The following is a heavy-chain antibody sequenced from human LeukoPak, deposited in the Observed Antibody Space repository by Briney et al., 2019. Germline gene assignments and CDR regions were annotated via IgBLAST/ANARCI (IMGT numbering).Heavy chain of an antibody. CDR2: IYYSGST. J-gene: IGHJ4*02. V-gene: IGHV4-39*07. CDR3: ARNLRGYSYGYHGVLVPYVDY. D-gene: IGHD5-18*01. Sequence: SETLSLTCTVSGGSISRSRYYWGWIRQPPGKGLEWIGSIYYSGSTYYNPSLKSRVTISVDTSKNQFSLKLSSVTAADTAVYYCARNLRGYSYGYHGVLVPYVDYWGQGTLVTVSS. CDR1: GGSISRSRYY.